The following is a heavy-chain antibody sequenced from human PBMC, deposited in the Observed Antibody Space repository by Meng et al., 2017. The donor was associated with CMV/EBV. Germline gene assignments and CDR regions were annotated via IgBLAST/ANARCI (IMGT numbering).Heavy chain of an antibody. CDR2: ISSSGSTI. J-gene: IGHJ4*02. CDR1: GFTFSDYY. Sequence: GGSLRLSCAASGFTFSDYYMSWIRQAPGKGLEWVSYISSSGSTIYYADSVKGRFTISRDNAKNSLYLQMNSLRAEDTAVYYCARVVPRPYSSGWYEGADYWGQGTLVTVSS. D-gene: IGHD6-19*01. CDR3: ARVVPRPYSSGWYEGADY. V-gene: IGHV3-11*04.